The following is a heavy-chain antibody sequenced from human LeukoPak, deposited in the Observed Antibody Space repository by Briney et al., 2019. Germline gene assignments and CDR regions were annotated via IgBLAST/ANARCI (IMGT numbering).Heavy chain of an antibody. Sequence: ASVKVSCKASGYTFTSYDINWVRQATGQGLEWMGWMNPNSGNTGYAQKFQGRVTMTRNTSISTAYMELSSLRSEDTAVYYCARGGGYCSGGSCYNFDSWGQGTRVTVS. V-gene: IGHV1-8*01. CDR2: MNPNSGNT. D-gene: IGHD2-15*01. J-gene: IGHJ4*02. CDR3: ARGGGYCSGGSCYNFDS. CDR1: GYTFTSYD.